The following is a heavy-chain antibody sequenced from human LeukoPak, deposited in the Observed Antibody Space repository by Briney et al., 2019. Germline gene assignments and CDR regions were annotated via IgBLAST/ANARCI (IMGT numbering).Heavy chain of an antibody. D-gene: IGHD3-16*01. CDR2: ISSSSSTI. CDR3: ASEFPRLYDYVWGSTDY. V-gene: IGHV3-48*01. Sequence: GGSLRLSCAASGFTFSSYSMNWVRQAPGKGLEWVSYISSSSSTIYYADSVKGRFTISRDNAKNSMYLQINSLSAEATAVYYCASEFPRLYDYVWGSTDYWGQGTLVTVSS. J-gene: IGHJ4*02. CDR1: GFTFSSYS.